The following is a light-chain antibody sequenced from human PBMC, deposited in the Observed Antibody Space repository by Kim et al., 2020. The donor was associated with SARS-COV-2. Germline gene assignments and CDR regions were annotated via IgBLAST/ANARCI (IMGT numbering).Light chain of an antibody. CDR1: QGISNY. Sequence: DIQMTQSPSSLSASVGDGVTITCRASQGISNYLAWYQQKPGEAPKRLIYAASTLQFGVSTRFSGSGSGTEFTLTISDLQPEDVATYDCQKGNTVTWTI. CDR3: QKGNTVTWT. CDR2: AAS. J-gene: IGKJ1*01. V-gene: IGKV1-27*01.